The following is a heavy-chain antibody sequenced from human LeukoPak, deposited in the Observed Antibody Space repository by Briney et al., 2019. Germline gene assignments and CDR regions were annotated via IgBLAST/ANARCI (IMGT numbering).Heavy chain of an antibody. Sequence: SGPTLVKPTQTLTLTCTFSGFSLSTSGVGVGWIRQPPGKALEWLALIYWNDDKRYSPSLKSRLTITKDTSKNQVVLTMTNMDPVDTATYYCAHHPYSCGGGYFDYWGQGTLVTVSS. CDR3: AHHPYSCGGGYFDY. D-gene: IGHD5-18*01. CDR1: GFSLSTSGVG. V-gene: IGHV2-5*01. J-gene: IGHJ4*02. CDR2: IYWNDDK.